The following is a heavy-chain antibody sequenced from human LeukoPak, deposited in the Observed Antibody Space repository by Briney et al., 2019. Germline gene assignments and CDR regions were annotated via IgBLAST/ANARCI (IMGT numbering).Heavy chain of an antibody. CDR2: ISSSSSYI. D-gene: IGHD6-13*01. CDR3: ARDIAAAVNWFDP. V-gene: IGHV3-21*01. CDR1: GFTFSSNS. Sequence: GGSLRLSCAASGFTFSSNSMNWVRKAPGKGLEWVSSISSSSSYIYYADSVKGRFTISRDNAKNSLYLQMNSLRAEDTAVYYCARDIAAAVNWFDPWGQGTLVTVSS. J-gene: IGHJ5*02.